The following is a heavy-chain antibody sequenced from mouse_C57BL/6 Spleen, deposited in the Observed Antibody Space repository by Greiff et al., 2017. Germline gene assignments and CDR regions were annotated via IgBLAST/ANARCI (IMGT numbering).Heavy chain of an antibody. CDR2: ISSGSSTI. CDR1: GFTFSDYG. J-gene: IGHJ4*01. Sequence: EVQVVESGGGLVKPGGSLKLSCAASGFTFSDYGMHWVRQAPEKGLAWVAYISSGSSTIYYADTVKGRFTISRDNAKNTLFLQMTSLRSEDTAMYYCARGYDYDGYYAMDYWGQGTSVTVSS. D-gene: IGHD2-4*01. V-gene: IGHV5-17*01. CDR3: ARGYDYDGYYAMDY.